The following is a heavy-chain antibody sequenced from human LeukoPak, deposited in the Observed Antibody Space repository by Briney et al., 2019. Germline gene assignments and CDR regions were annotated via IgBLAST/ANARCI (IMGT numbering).Heavy chain of an antibody. J-gene: IGHJ4*02. D-gene: IGHD3-16*01. CDR1: GYTFTGYY. CDR2: INPNSGGT. Sequence: ASVKVSCKASGYTFTGYYMHWVRQAPGQGLEWMGWINPNSGGTNYAQKFQGRVTMTRDTSISTAYMELSRLRSDDTAVYYCARAFAVWVTLIGYWGQGTLVTVSS. V-gene: IGHV1-2*02. CDR3: ARAFAVWVTLIGY.